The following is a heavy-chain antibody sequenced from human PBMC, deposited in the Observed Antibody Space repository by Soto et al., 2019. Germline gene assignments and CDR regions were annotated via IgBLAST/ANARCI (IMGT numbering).Heavy chain of an antibody. Sequence: ASLKLSCKSSGYTFTSYAIHWVRQAPGQRLEWMGWINAGNGNTKYSQKFQGRVTITRDTSASTAYMELSSLRSEDTAVYYCARISSSWAAYYYGMDVWGQGTTVTVSS. CDR1: GYTFTSYA. CDR3: ARISSSWAAYYYGMDV. CDR2: INAGNGNT. D-gene: IGHD6-13*01. V-gene: IGHV1-3*01. J-gene: IGHJ6*02.